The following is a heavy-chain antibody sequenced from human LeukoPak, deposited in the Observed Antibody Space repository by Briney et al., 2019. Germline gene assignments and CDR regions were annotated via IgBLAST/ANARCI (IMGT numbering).Heavy chain of an antibody. CDR1: GYTFTGYY. J-gene: IGHJ5*02. V-gene: IGHV1-2*02. CDR3: ARDTPPYYDFWSGYYTAPYNWFDP. D-gene: IGHD3-3*01. Sequence: ASVKVSCKASGYTFTGYYMHWVRQAPEQGLEWMGWINPNSGGTNYAQKFQGRVTMTRDTSISTAYMELSRLRSDDTAVYYCARDTPPYYDFWSGYYTAPYNWFDPWGQGTLVTVSS. CDR2: INPNSGGT.